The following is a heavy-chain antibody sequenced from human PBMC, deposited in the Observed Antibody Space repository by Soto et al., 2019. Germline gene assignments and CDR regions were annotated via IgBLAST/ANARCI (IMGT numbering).Heavy chain of an antibody. Sequence: PSETLSLTCTFSCGSIIGHYWTWIRQPPGKGLEWIGYIYYTGHTVYNPSLKSRITFSVDTSKNQLSLKLTSVTAADTAVYYCAKTGPAGDDRFDPWGQGTLVTVSS. CDR1: CGSIIGHY. D-gene: IGHD1-1*01. CDR2: IYYTGHT. V-gene: IGHV4-59*11. J-gene: IGHJ5*02. CDR3: AKTGPAGDDRFDP.